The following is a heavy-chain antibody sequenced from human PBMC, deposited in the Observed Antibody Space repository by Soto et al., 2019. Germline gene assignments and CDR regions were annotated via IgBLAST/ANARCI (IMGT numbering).Heavy chain of an antibody. D-gene: IGHD3-10*01. Sequence: QVQLVQSGAEVKKPGSSVKVSCKASGGTFSSYGVSWVRQAPGQGLEWMGGINPIFGTANHAQKFQGRVTMTADESTSTAYMELSSLRSEDTAVYYCARSGARPGDYYYGMDVWGQGTTVTVSS. CDR3: ARSGARPGDYYYGMDV. CDR2: INPIFGTA. CDR1: GGTFSSYG. V-gene: IGHV1-69*12. J-gene: IGHJ6*02.